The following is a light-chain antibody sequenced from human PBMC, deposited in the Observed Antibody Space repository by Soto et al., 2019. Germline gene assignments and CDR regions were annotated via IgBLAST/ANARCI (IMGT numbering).Light chain of an antibody. CDR3: AAWDDSLNGYV. CDR1: SSNIGSSI. J-gene: IGLJ1*01. CDR2: NNN. Sequence: QSVLTQPPSASGTPGQRVTISCSGSSSNIGSSIVNWYQQLPGTAPKLLIYNNNQRPSGVPDRFSGSKSGTSASLAISGLQSEEEAAYYCAAWDDSLNGYVFGTGTQLTVL. V-gene: IGLV1-44*01.